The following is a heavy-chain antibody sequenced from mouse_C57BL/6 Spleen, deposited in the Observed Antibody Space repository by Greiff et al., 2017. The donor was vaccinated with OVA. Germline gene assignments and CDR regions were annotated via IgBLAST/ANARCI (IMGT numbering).Heavy chain of an antibody. CDR3: ARSEAMITTGNYYAMDY. CDR1: GFTFTDYY. Sequence: EVKLVESGGGLVQPGGSLSLSCAASGFTFTDYYMSWVRQPPGKALEWLGFIRNKANGYTTEYSASVKGRFTISRDNSQSILYLQMNALRAEDSATYYCARSEAMITTGNYYAMDYWGQGTSVTVSS. J-gene: IGHJ4*01. D-gene: IGHD2-4*01. CDR2: IRNKANGYTT. V-gene: IGHV7-3*01.